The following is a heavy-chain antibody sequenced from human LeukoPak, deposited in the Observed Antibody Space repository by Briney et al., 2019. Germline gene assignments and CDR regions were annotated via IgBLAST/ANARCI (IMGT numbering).Heavy chain of an antibody. J-gene: IGHJ3*02. V-gene: IGHV5-51*01. CDR1: GYSFTSHW. CDR2: IYPGDSDT. D-gene: IGHD2-21*01. Sequence: GESLKISCKGSGYSFTSHWIAWVRQMPGEGLERMGIIYPGDSDTRYSPSFQGQATISADKSISTAFLQWSSLKASDSAMYYCASLRSYSDAFDIWGQGTMVTVSS. CDR3: ASLRSYSDAFDI.